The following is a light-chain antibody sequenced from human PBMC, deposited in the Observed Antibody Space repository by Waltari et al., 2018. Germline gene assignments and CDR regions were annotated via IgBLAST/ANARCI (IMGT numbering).Light chain of an antibody. Sequence: DIQMTQSTSTLSASVGARVTITCRASQTISRWLAWYQHKSGKAPKLLIYKASSLESGVPSRFSGSGSGTEFTLTISSLHPDDFATYYCQQYNDYSPWAFGQGTKVQI. J-gene: IGKJ1*01. CDR3: QQYNDYSPWA. CDR1: QTISRW. V-gene: IGKV1-5*03. CDR2: KAS.